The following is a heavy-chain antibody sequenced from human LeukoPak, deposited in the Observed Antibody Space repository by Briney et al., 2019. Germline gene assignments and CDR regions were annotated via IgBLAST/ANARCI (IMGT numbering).Heavy chain of an antibody. CDR1: GDTVSSNSAT. Sequence: SQTLSLTCAISGDTVSSNSATWNWIRQSPSRGLEWLGRTYYRSKWYKYYAVSVKGRITINPDTSKNQFSLQLNSVTPEDTAVYYCASRVYAFDIWGQGTMVTVSS. CDR2: TYYRSKWYK. J-gene: IGHJ3*02. CDR3: ASRVYAFDI. V-gene: IGHV6-1*01.